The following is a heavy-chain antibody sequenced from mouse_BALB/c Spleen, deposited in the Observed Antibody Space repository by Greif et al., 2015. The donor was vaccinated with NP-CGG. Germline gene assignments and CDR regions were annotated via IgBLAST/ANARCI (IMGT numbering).Heavy chain of an antibody. D-gene: IGHD2-3*01. CDR3: ARGDGYYYFDY. CDR1: GYTFTSYT. Sequence: QVQLKQSGAELARPGASVKMSCKASGYTFTSYTMHWVKQRPRQGLEWIGYINPSSGYTNYNQKFKDKATLTADKSSSTAYMQLSSLTSEDSAVYYCARGDGYYYFDYWGQGTTLTVSS. V-gene: IGHV1-4*01. J-gene: IGHJ2*01. CDR2: INPSSGYT.